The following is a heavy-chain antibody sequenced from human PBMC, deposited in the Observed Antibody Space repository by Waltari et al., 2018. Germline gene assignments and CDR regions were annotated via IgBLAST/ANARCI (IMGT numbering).Heavy chain of an antibody. D-gene: IGHD1-20*01. V-gene: IGHV3-23*01. CDR1: GIIFNNFA. Sequence: EVQLLESGGGLVQPGGSLRLSCAASGIIFNNFAINWVRLTPGTGLDWVSAIGVSDDTHYADSVKGRFTVSRDTSKNTVYLQMNDLRAEDTAIYYCATPFYNWDDPLHSWGQGTLVAVSS. CDR2: IGVSDDT. J-gene: IGHJ4*02. CDR3: ATPFYNWDDPLHS.